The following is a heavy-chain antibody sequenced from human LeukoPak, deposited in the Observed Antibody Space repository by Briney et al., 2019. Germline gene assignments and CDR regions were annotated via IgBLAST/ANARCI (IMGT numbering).Heavy chain of an antibody. CDR1: GFTFSSYA. Sequence: GGSLRLSCAASGFTFSSYAMSWVRQAPGKGLEWVANIKQDGSEKYYVDSVKGRFTISRDNAKNSLYLQMNSLRAEDTAVYYCARDRGQLDYFDYWGQGTLVTVSS. CDR2: IKQDGSEK. D-gene: IGHD3-10*01. V-gene: IGHV3-7*01. J-gene: IGHJ4*02. CDR3: ARDRGQLDYFDY.